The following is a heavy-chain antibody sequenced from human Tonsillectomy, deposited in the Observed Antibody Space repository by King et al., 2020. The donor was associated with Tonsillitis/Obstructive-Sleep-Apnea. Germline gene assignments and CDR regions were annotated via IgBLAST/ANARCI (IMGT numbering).Heavy chain of an antibody. CDR1: GFTFDDYG. J-gene: IGHJ4*02. Sequence: VQLVESGGGVVRPGGSLRLSCAASGFTFDDYGMSWVRQAPGEGIEWGSVISLNGGSRGYADAVKGRFLISRDNAKNVLYLQMNSLRAEDTALYYCAGEGGDYGGTPGNDYWGQGPLVTVAS. CDR3: AGEGGDYGGTPGNDY. D-gene: IGHD4-23*01. V-gene: IGHV3-20*04. CDR2: ISLNGGSR.